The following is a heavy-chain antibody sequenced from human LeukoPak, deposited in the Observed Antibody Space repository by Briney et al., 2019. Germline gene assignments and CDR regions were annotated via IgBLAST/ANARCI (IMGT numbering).Heavy chain of an antibody. CDR3: AKVTASRGQQPGLLDY. Sequence: PGGSLRLSCAASGFTFSSYAMSWVRQAPGKGLEWVSAISGSGGSTYYADSVRGRFTISRDNSKNTLYLQMNSLRAEDTAVYYCAKVTASRGQQPGLLDYWGQGTLVTVSS. V-gene: IGHV3-23*01. J-gene: IGHJ4*02. CDR1: GFTFSSYA. CDR2: ISGSGGST. D-gene: IGHD6-13*01.